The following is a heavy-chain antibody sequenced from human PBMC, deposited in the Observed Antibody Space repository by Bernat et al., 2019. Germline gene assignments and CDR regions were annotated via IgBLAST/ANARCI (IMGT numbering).Heavy chain of an antibody. Sequence: QVQLVQSGAEVKKPGASVKVSCKASGYTFTSYGISWVRQAPGQGLEWMGWISAYNGNTNYAQKLQGRVTMTTDTSTSTAYMELRSLRSDDTAVYYCASGCITMIVVDPGAFDIWGQGTMVTVSS. CDR3: ASGCITMIVVDPGAFDI. V-gene: IGHV1-18*01. J-gene: IGHJ3*02. D-gene: IGHD3-22*01. CDR2: ISAYNGNT. CDR1: GYTFTSYG.